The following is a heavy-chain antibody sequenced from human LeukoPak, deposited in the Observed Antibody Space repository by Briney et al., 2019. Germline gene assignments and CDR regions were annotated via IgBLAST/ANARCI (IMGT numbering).Heavy chain of an antibody. J-gene: IGHJ3*02. D-gene: IGHD3-22*01. CDR3: AGDYYYDAFDI. V-gene: IGHV3-48*03. Sequence: GGSLRLSCAASGFTFSSYEMNWVRQAPGKGLEWVSYISSSGSTIYYADSVKGRFTISRDNAKNSLYLQMNSLRAEDTAVYYCAGDYYYDAFDIWGQGTMVTVSS. CDR2: ISSSGSTI. CDR1: GFTFSSYE.